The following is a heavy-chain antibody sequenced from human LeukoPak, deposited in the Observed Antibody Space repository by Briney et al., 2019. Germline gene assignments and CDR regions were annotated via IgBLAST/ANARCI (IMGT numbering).Heavy chain of an antibody. CDR2: IIPIFGTA. D-gene: IGHD3-22*01. J-gene: IGHJ5*02. CDR3: ARVTPLPHYYDSSDGT. CDR1: GGTFSSYA. V-gene: IGHV1-69*13. Sequence: ASVKVSCKASGGTFSSYAISWVRQAPGQGLEWMGGIIPIFGTANYAQKFQGRVTITADESTSTAYMELSSLRSEDTAVYYCARVTPLPHYYDSSDGTWGQGTLVTVSS.